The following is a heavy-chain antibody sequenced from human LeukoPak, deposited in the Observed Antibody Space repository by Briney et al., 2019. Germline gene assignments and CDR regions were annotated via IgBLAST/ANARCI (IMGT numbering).Heavy chain of an antibody. CDR1: GGSISTSSYY. CDR2: IYYSGST. CDR3: ARRAPQWLGRFFDY. D-gene: IGHD6-19*01. J-gene: IGHJ4*02. V-gene: IGHV4-39*07. Sequence: SETLSLTCTVSGGSISTSSYYRGWIRQPPGKGLECIGNIYYSGSTYYNPSLKSRVTISVDTSKNQFSLKLSSVTAADTAVYYCARRAPQWLGRFFDYWGQGTLVTVSS.